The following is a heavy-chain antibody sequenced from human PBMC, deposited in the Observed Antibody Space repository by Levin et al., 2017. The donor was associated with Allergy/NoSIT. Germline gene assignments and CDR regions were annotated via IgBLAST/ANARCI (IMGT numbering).Heavy chain of an antibody. Sequence: PSETLSLTCTVSGGSISSYYWSWIRQPPGKGLEWIGYIYYSGSTNYNPSLKSRVTISVDTSKNQFSLKLSSVTAADTAVYYCARHSKWGSGSYRGRYFDYWGQGTLVTVSS. CDR1: GGSISSYY. CDR3: ARHSKWGSGSYRGRYFDY. J-gene: IGHJ4*02. CDR2: IYYSGST. D-gene: IGHD3-10*01. V-gene: IGHV4-59*08.